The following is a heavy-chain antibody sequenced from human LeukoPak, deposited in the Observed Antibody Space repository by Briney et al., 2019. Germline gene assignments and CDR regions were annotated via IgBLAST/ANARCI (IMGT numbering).Heavy chain of an antibody. CDR1: GGSFSGYY. CDR2: IYHSGST. Sequence: SETLSLTCAVYGGSFSGYYWSWIRQPPGKGLEWIGYIYHSGSTYYNPSLKSRVTISVDTSKNQFSLKPSSVTAADTAVYYCARRFLEWLLYPRGGAFDIWGQGTMVTVSS. D-gene: IGHD3-3*01. CDR3: ARRFLEWLLYPRGGAFDI. J-gene: IGHJ3*02. V-gene: IGHV4-34*01.